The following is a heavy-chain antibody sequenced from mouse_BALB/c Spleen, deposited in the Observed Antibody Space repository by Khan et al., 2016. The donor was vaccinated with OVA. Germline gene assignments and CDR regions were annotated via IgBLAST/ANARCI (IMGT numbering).Heavy chain of an antibody. CDR1: GYTFTDYN. D-gene: IGHD1-1*01. CDR3: ARGSSWYFDV. J-gene: IGHJ1*01. V-gene: IGHV1S29*02. Sequence: VQLKESGPEVVKPGASVKISCKASGYTFTDYNMHWVKQSHGKSLEWIGYIYPYNGGTVYSQRFGNKATLTVDTSSSTAYMELRSLTSEDSAVYYCARGSSWYFDVWGAETTVTVSS. CDR2: IYPYNGGT.